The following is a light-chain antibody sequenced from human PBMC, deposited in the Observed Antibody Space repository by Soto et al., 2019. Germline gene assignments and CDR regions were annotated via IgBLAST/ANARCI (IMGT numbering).Light chain of an antibody. V-gene: IGKV3D-20*02. CDR3: QQRSNWPPFT. CDR1: QSVSSSY. CDR2: GAS. Sequence: IVLTHSLATLCFSPWERSNLSCGSSQSVSSSYLAWYQQKPGQAPRLLIYGASSRATGIPDRFSGSGSGTDFTLTISRLEPEDFAVYYCQQRSNWPPFTFGQGTRLEI. J-gene: IGKJ5*01.